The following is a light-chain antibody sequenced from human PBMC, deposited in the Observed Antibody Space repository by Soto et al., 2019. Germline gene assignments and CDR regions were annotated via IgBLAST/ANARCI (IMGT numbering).Light chain of an antibody. CDR2: GAS. J-gene: IGKJ1*01. CDR3: HQYNKWPPRT. Sequence: EIVLTQSPGTLSLSLGEIATLSCRASQSVSSNLAWYQQRPGQAPRLLIYGASSRATGIPARFSGSGAGTEFTLTINSLQSEDFAVYYCHQYNKWPPRTFGQGTKVDI. V-gene: IGKV3-15*01. CDR1: QSVSSN.